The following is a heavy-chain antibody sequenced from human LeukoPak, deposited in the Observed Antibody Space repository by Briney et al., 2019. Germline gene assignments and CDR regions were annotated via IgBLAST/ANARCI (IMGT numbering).Heavy chain of an antibody. J-gene: IGHJ3*02. V-gene: IGHV3-53*01. Sequence: GGSLRLSCAASGFTVSSNYMSWVRQAPGKGLEWVSDIYSGGSTYYADSVKGRFTISRNNSKNTLYLQMNSLRAEDTAVYYCARERSRAFDIWGHGTMVTVSS. CDR3: ARERSRAFDI. CDR2: IYSGGST. D-gene: IGHD4-17*01. CDR1: GFTVSSNY.